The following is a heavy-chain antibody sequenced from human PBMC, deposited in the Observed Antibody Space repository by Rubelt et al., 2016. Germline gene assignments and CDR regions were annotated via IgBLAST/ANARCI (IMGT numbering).Heavy chain of an antibody. Sequence: GSTNYNPSLKSRVTISVDTSKNQFSLKLSSVTAADTAVYYCARRAGATFDYWGQGTLVTVSS. V-gene: IGHV4-4*08. CDR2: GST. D-gene: IGHD1-26*01. CDR3: ARRAGATFDY. J-gene: IGHJ4*02.